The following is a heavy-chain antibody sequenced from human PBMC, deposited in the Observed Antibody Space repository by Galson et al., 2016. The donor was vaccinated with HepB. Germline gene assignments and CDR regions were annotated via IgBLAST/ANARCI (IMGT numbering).Heavy chain of an antibody. CDR3: ARDPHASGWAAYYFDA. CDR1: GFTFSRSG. CDR2: IWSDGSNR. V-gene: IGHV3-33*01. J-gene: IGHJ5*02. D-gene: IGHD6-19*01. Sequence: SLRLSCAVSGFTFSRSGMHWARQAPGKGLEWVAVIWSDGSNRYYADSVQGRFTISRDNSKNTLFLQMNSLRAEDTAVYFCARDPHASGWAAYYFDAWGQGTLVTVSS.